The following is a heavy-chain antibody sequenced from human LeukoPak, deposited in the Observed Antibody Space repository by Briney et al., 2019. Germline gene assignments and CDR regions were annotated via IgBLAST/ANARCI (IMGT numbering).Heavy chain of an antibody. D-gene: IGHD3-16*01. CDR2: IKQDGSEK. Sequence: PGGSLRLSCTASGFTFSTFHMHWVRQAPGKGLEWVANIKQDGSEKYYVDSVKGRFTISRDNAKNSLYLQMNSLRAEDTAVYYCARDGALYYYYGMDVWGQGTTVTVSS. CDR1: GFTFSTFH. CDR3: ARDGALYYYYGMDV. V-gene: IGHV3-7*01. J-gene: IGHJ6*02.